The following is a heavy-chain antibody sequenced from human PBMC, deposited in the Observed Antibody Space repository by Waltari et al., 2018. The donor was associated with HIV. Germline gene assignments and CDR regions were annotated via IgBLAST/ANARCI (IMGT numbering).Heavy chain of an antibody. CDR3: ARGGYNSGFSWFDP. Sequence: QEQLHQWGAALLKTSGTLSLPCGVYGGNFSAFYCTWIRHPPGKWVDWAEEINHSGNSNYNSSLKRRVTISVDSSRKQFSLWLTSLTAADTAVYYCARGGYNSGFSWFDPWGRGTLVTVSS. CDR2: INHSGNS. CDR1: GGNFSAFY. D-gene: IGHD5-18*01. V-gene: IGHV4-34*01. J-gene: IGHJ5*02.